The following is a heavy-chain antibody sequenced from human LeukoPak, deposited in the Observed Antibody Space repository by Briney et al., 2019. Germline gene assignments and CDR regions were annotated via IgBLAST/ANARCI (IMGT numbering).Heavy chain of an antibody. CDR1: GYTFTGYY. CDR2: INPNSGGT. J-gene: IGHJ3*02. D-gene: IGHD3-10*01. CDR3: ARDSDRGVSFAFDI. Sequence: ASVKVSCKASGYTFTGYYMHWVRQAPGQGLEWMGWINPNSGGTNYAQKLQGRVTMTTDTSTSTAYMELRSLRSDDTAVYYCARDSDRGVSFAFDIWGQGTMLIVSS. V-gene: IGHV1-2*02.